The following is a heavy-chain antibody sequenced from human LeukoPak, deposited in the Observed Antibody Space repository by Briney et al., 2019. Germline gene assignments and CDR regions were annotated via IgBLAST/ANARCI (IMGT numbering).Heavy chain of an antibody. D-gene: IGHD3-10*01. Sequence: ASVKVSCKASGYTFTGYYMHWVRQAPGQGLEWMGWINPNSGGRNYAQKSQGRVTMTRVTSISTAYMELSRLRSDDTAVYYCARGYGSGSYPPYFDYWGQGTLVTVSS. CDR3: ARGYGSGSYPPYFDY. CDR2: INPNSGGR. V-gene: IGHV1-2*02. J-gene: IGHJ4*02. CDR1: GYTFTGYY.